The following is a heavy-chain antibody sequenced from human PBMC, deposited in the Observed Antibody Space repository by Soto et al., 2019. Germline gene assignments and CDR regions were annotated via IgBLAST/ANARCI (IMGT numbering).Heavy chain of an antibody. CDR3: AKDVVVRGVNS. Sequence: GGSLRLSCAASGFTFRNYAMTWVRQAPGQGLEYVSSITDSGSSTYYADSVKGRFTISRDNSKNTLYLQMNSLRAEDTAVYYCAKDVVVRGVNSWGQGTLVTVSS. CDR1: GFTFRNYA. D-gene: IGHD3-10*02. V-gene: IGHV3-23*01. CDR2: ITDSGSST. J-gene: IGHJ4*02.